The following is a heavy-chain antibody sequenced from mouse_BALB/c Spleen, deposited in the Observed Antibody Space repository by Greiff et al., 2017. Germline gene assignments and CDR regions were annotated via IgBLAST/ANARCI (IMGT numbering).Heavy chain of an antibody. CDR3: ARVPYGYDLPAWFAY. Sequence: EVKLVESGGGLVKPGGSLKLSCAASGFTFSDYYMYWVRQTPEKRLEWVATISDGGSYTYYPDSVKGRFTISRDNAKNNLYLQMSSLKSEDTAMYYCARVPYGYDLPAWFAYWGQGTLVTVSA. J-gene: IGHJ3*01. CDR2: ISDGGSYT. D-gene: IGHD2-2*01. V-gene: IGHV5-4*02. CDR1: GFTFSDYY.